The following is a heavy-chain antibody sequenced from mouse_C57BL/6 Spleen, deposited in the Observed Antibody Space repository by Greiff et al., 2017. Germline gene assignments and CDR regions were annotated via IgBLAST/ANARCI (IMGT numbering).Heavy chain of an antibody. J-gene: IGHJ3*01. CDR1: GFNIKDYY. Sequence: VQLQQSGAELVKPGASVKLSCTASGFNIKDYYMHWVKQRPEQGLEWIGRIDPEDGETNYAPKFQGKATITSDTSSNTAYLQLSSLTSEDTAVYDCADHYYGYDGFGDWGQGTLVTVSA. V-gene: IGHV14-2*01. CDR2: IDPEDGET. CDR3: ADHYYGYDGFGD. D-gene: IGHD2-2*01.